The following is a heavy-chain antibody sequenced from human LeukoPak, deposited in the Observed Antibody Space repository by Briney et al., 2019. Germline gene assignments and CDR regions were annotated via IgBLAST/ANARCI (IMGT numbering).Heavy chain of an antibody. J-gene: IGHJ6*03. CDR2: IHYSGST. Sequence: SETLSLTCTVSGGSISSGGYYWSWIRQHPGKGLEWIGYIHYSGSTYYNPSLKSRVTISVDTSKNQFSLKLSSVTAADTAVYHCASAISCSSTSCYTDYYYYMDVWGKGTTVTVSS. CDR1: GGSISSGGYY. V-gene: IGHV4-31*03. CDR3: ASAISCSSTSCYTDYYYYMDV. D-gene: IGHD2-2*02.